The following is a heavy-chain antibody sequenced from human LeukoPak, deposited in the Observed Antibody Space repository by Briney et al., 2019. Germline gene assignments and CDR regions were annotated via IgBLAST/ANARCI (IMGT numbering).Heavy chain of an antibody. V-gene: IGHV4-59*01. Sequence: SETLSLTCTVSGGSISSYYWSWIRQPPGKGLEWIGYIYYSGSTNYNPSLKSRVTISVDTSKNQFSLKLSSVTAADTAVYYCARVYSSSCLDYWGQGTLVTVSS. CDR3: ARVYSSSCLDY. D-gene: IGHD6-13*01. J-gene: IGHJ4*02. CDR2: IYYSGST. CDR1: GGSISSYY.